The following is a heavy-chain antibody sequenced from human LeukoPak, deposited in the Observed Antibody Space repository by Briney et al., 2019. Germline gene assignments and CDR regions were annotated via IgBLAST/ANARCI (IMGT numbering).Heavy chain of an antibody. V-gene: IGHV3-23*01. J-gene: IGHJ4*02. D-gene: IGHD1-26*01. CDR2: ISASGGTT. CDR1: GFTFSSYV. Sequence: GGSLRLSCAASGFTFSSYVMTWVRQAPRKGLEWVSSISASGGTTYYADSVKGRFTISRDNSKNTVYMQMNSLRAEDTAVYYCAKRKVATEYYFDYWGQGTLVTVSS. CDR3: AKRKVATEYYFDY.